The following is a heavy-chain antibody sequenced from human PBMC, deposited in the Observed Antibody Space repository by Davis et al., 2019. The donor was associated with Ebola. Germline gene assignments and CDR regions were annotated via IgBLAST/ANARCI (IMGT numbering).Heavy chain of an antibody. CDR1: GGSISSGDYY. Sequence: LRLSCTVSGGSISSGDYYWSWIRQPPGKGLEWIGYIYYSGSTYYNPSLKSRVTISVDTSKNQFSLKLSSVTAADTAVYYCARVGNGDNESPFDAFDIWGQGTMVTVSS. CDR3: ARVGNGDNESPFDAFDI. D-gene: IGHD4-17*01. J-gene: IGHJ3*02. CDR2: IYYSGST. V-gene: IGHV4-30-4*01.